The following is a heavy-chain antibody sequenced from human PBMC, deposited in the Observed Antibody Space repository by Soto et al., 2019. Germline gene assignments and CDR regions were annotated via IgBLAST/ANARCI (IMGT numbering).Heavy chain of an antibody. CDR1: GGSISSSSYY. D-gene: IGHD4-17*01. Sequence: PSETLSLTCTVSGGSISSSSYYWGWIRQPPGTGLEWIGTIYYSGSTYYNPSLKSRVTISVDTSKDQFSLKLSSVTATDTAVYYCARHGNTVTTGYYYAMDVWGQGTTVTVSS. CDR2: IYYSGST. V-gene: IGHV4-39*01. CDR3: ARHGNTVTTGYYYAMDV. J-gene: IGHJ6*02.